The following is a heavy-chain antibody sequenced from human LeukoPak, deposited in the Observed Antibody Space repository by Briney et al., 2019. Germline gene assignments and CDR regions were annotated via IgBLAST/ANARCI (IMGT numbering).Heavy chain of an antibody. CDR1: GFIVSSSY. CDR2: LYSAGNT. CDR3: ARESGSGGWGGFDY. V-gene: IGHV3-53*04. D-gene: IGHD6-19*01. J-gene: IGHJ4*02. Sequence: GGSLRLSCAASGFIVSSSYMNWVRQAPGKGLEWVSVLYSAGNTYYADSVRGRFTSSRHNSNNTLYLQMNSLRAEDTAVYYCARESGSGGWGGFDYWGQGILVTVSS.